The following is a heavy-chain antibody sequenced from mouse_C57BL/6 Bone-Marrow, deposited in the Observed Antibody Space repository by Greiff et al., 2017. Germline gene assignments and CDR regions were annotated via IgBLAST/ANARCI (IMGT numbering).Heavy chain of an antibody. Sequence: VQLQQSGAELARPGASVKLSCKASGYTFTSYGISWVKQRTGQGLEWIGEIYPRSGNTYYNEKFKGKATLTANKSSSTAYMELRSLTSEDSAVYFCARSRNWAWFAYWGQGTLVTVSA. CDR2: IYPRSGNT. V-gene: IGHV1-81*01. J-gene: IGHJ3*01. CDR1: GYTFTSYG. CDR3: ARSRNWAWFAY. D-gene: IGHD4-1*01.